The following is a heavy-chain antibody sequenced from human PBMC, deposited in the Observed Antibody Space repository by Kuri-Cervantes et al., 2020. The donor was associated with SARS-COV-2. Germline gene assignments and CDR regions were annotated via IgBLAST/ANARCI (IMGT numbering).Heavy chain of an antibody. CDR3: ARNPTYGDYPYWYFDL. CDR2: IRGGGYTT. V-gene: IGHV3-23*01. J-gene: IGHJ2*01. CDR1: GFTFSRYA. Sequence: GESLKISCAPSGFTFSRYAMIWVRQAPGKGLEWISAIRGGGYTTYYADSVKGRFTISRDNFKNTLYLQMNSLRAEDTAVYYCARNPTYGDYPYWYFDLWGRGTLVTVSS. D-gene: IGHD4-17*01.